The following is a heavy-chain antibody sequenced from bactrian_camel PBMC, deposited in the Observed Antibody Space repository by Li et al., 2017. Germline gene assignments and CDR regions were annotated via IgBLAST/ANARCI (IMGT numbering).Heavy chain of an antibody. J-gene: IGHJ6*01. D-gene: IGHD2*01. CDR2: MISTGGRT. CDR3: AAEASYSGDLFGF. Sequence: VQLVESGGALVQPGGSLRLSCAASGFTFSTYGYDIHWVRQAPGKGLEWVSVMISTGGRTYYADSVKGRFTISKDSAENTLYLQMNSLKPEDTAMYYCAAEASYSGDLFGFWGQGTQVTVS. V-gene: IGHV3S40*01. CDR1: GFTFSTYGYD.